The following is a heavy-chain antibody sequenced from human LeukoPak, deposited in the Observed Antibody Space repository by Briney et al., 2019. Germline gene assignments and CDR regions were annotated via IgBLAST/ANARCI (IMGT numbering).Heavy chain of an antibody. D-gene: IGHD2-15*01. CDR1: GYTFTDYY. Sequence: ASVKVSCKASGYTFTDYYMHWVRQAPGQGLEWLGWINPNSGGTNYAQKFQGRVTMTRDTSISTAYMELSRLRSDDTAVYYCARGYCSGGSCYNLDYWGQGTLVTVSS. CDR2: INPNSGGT. CDR3: ARGYCSGGSCYNLDY. V-gene: IGHV1-2*02. J-gene: IGHJ4*02.